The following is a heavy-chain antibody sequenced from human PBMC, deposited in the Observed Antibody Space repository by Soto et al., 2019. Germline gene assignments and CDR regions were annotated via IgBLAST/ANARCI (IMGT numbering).Heavy chain of an antibody. CDR2: ISYDGHNK. Sequence: QVQLVESGGGVVQPGRSLRLSCAGSGFNFNAYGMNWVRQAPGKGLEWVAVISYDGHNKYYADSVKGRFTISRDISQNTLYLQMHSLRGEDTAVYYCAKEAPYSSDWKPFDCWGQGTLVTVAS. CDR3: AKEAPYSSDWKPFDC. CDR1: GFNFNAYG. V-gene: IGHV3-30*18. D-gene: IGHD6-19*01. J-gene: IGHJ4*02.